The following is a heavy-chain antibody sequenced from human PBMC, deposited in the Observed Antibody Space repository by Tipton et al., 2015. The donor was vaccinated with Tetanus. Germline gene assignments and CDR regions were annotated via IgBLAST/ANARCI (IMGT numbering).Heavy chain of an antibody. Sequence: TLSLTCAVSGYSISSGYYWGWIRQPPGKGLEWIGSIYHSGSTYYNPSLKSRVTISVDTSKNQFSLKRSFVTAADTAVYYCARVATNRYYFDYWGQGTLVTVSS. D-gene: IGHD5-24*01. V-gene: IGHV4-38-2*01. CDR3: ARVATNRYYFDY. CDR1: GYSISSGYY. CDR2: IYHSGST. J-gene: IGHJ4*02.